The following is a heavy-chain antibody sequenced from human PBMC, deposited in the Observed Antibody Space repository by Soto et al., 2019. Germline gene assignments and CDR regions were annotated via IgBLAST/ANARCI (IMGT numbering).Heavy chain of an antibody. CDR3: ASRARSSSHYYGMDV. Sequence: ESLKISCKGSGYSFTSYWIGWVRQMPGKGLEWMGIIYPGDSDTRYSPSFQGQVTSSADKSISTAYLQWSSLKASDTAMYYCASRARSSSHYYGMDVWGQGTTVTVSS. CDR2: IYPGDSDT. D-gene: IGHD6-6*01. J-gene: IGHJ6*02. CDR1: GYSFTSYW. V-gene: IGHV5-51*01.